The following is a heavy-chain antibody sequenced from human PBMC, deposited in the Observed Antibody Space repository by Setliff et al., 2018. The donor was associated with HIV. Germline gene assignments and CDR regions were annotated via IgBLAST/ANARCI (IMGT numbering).Heavy chain of an antibody. D-gene: IGHD5-18*01. CDR1: GDSISTDY. CDR3: ARRDGYSYGFYFDY. CDR2: IYNSAST. J-gene: IGHJ4*02. V-gene: IGHV4-4*09. Sequence: SETLSLTCTVSGDSISTDYWTWIRQPPGKGLEWIGYIYNSASTSYNPSLKSRVTISVDTSKNQFSLKLSSVTAADTAVYYCARRDGYSYGFYFDYWGQGTLVTVPQ.